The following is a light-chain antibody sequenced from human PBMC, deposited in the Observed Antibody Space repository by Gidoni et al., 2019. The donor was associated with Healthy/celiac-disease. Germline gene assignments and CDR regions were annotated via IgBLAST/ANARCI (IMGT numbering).Light chain of an antibody. CDR1: QSVSSY. Sequence: EFAFPHSPATLSLSPGERATLSCKASQSVSSYLAWYQQKPGQAPRLLIYDASNRATGIPARFSGSGSGTDFTLTISSLEPEDFAVYYCQQRGNWPQTFGQGTKLEIK. J-gene: IGKJ2*01. V-gene: IGKV3-11*01. CDR3: QQRGNWPQT. CDR2: DAS.